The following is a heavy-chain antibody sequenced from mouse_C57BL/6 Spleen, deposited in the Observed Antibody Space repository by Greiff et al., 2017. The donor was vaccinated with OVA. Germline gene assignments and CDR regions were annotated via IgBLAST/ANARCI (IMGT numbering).Heavy chain of an antibody. D-gene: IGHD2-5*01. J-gene: IGHJ2*01. V-gene: IGHV1-53*01. CDR2: INPSNGGT. CDR1: GYTFTSYW. CDR3: ARFPYSNYYFDY. Sequence: VQLQQSGTELVKPGASVKLSCKASGYTFTSYWMHWVKQRPGQGLEWIGNINPSNGGTNYNEKFKSKATLTVDKSSSTAYMQLSSLTSEDSAVYYCARFPYSNYYFDYWGQGTTLTVSS.